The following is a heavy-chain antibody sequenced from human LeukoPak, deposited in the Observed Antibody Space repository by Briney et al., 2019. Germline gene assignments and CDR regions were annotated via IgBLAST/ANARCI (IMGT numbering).Heavy chain of an antibody. CDR2: IHTSGGT. CDR1: GGSISSYY. Sequence: SETLSLTCTVSGGSISSYYWSWIRQPAGKGLEWLGRIHTSGGTNYNPSLKSRVTMSVDTSKNQFSLKLSSVTAADTAVYYCARDKYYYDSSASIRFDYWGQGTLVTVSS. D-gene: IGHD3-22*01. V-gene: IGHV4-4*07. CDR3: ARDKYYYDSSASIRFDY. J-gene: IGHJ4*02.